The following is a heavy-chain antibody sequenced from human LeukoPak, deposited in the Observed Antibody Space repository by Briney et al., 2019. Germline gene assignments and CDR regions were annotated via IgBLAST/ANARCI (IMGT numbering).Heavy chain of an antibody. Sequence: PVKVSCKASGGTFSSYAISWVRQAPGQGLEWMGRIIPILGIANYAQKFQGRVTITADKSTSTAYMELSSLRSEDTAVYYCARPRYCSSTSCYDAFDIWGQGTMVTVSS. J-gene: IGHJ3*02. CDR2: IIPILGIA. D-gene: IGHD2-2*01. CDR3: ARPRYCSSTSCYDAFDI. CDR1: GGTFSSYA. V-gene: IGHV1-69*04.